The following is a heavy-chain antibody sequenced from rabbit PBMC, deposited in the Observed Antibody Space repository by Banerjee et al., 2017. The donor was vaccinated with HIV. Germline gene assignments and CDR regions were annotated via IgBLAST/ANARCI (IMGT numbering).Heavy chain of an antibody. CDR1: GFTISSSYY. D-gene: IGHD7-1*01. V-gene: IGHV1S40*01. CDR2: IYDGSDAIT. J-gene: IGHJ4*01. CDR3: ARDGTNTGYAFKL. Sequence: QSLEESGGGLVQPEGSLALTCKASGFTISSSYYMCWVRQAPGKGLELIACIYDGSDAITYYATWAKGRFTISKTSSTTVTLQMTSLTAADTATYFCARDGTNTGYAFKLWGPGTLVTVS.